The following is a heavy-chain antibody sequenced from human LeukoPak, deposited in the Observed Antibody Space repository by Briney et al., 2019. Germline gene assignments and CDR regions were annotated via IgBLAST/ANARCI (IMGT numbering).Heavy chain of an antibody. D-gene: IGHD1-1*01. CDR3: AREGTAGTNLNWFDP. V-gene: IGHV1-18*01. J-gene: IGHJ5*02. CDR1: GYTFTSYG. Sequence: VASVKVSCKASGYTFTSYGISWVRQAPGQGLEWMGWISAYNGNTNYAQKLQGRVTMTTDTSTSTAYMELRSLRSDDTAVYYCAREGTAGTNLNWFDPWGQGTLVTVSS. CDR2: ISAYNGNT.